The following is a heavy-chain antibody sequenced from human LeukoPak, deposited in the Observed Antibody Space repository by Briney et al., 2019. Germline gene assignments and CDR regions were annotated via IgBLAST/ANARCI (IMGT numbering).Heavy chain of an antibody. CDR3: AKDVVRSQGSNYYYKDV. CDR1: GFTFSSYD. J-gene: IGHJ6*03. CDR2: ISGSSDST. D-gene: IGHD2-15*01. Sequence: PGGSLRLSCAASGFTFSSYDMSWVRQAPGKGLEWVSAISGSSDSTYYADSVKGRFTISRDNSKNTLYLQMNSLRAEDTAVYYCAKDVVRSQGSNYYYKDVWGKGTTVTVSS. V-gene: IGHV3-23*01.